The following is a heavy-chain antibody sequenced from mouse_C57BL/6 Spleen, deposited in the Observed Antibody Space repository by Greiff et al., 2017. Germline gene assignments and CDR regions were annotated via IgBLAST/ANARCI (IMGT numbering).Heavy chain of an antibody. CDR2: ISDGGSYT. CDR3: ARDRNTTGSYWYFDV. CDR1: GFTFSSYA. D-gene: IGHD1-1*01. J-gene: IGHJ1*03. V-gene: IGHV5-4*01. Sequence: EVNVVESGGGLVKPGGSLKLSCAASGFTFSSYAMSWVRQTPEKRLEWVATISDGGSYTYYPDNVKGGFTISRDNAKNNLYLQMSHLKSEDTAMYYCARDRNTTGSYWYFDVWGTGTTVTVSS.